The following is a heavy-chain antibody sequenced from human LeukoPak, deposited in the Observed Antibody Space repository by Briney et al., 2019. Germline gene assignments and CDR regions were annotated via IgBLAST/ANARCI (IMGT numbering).Heavy chain of an antibody. D-gene: IGHD5-18*01. J-gene: IGHJ5*02. V-gene: IGHV3-20*04. CDR2: INWNGGST. CDR3: ASTWIQLWRTGNWFDP. Sequence: GGSLRLSCAASGFTFDDYGMSWVRQAPGKGLEWVSGINWNGGSTGYADSVKGRFTISRDNAKNSLYLQMNSLGAEDTALYYCASTWIQLWRTGNWFDPWGQGTLVTVSS. CDR1: GFTFDDYG.